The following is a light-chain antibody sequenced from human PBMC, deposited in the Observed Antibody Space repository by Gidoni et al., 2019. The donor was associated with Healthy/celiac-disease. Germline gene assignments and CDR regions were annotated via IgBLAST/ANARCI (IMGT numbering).Light chain of an antibody. V-gene: IGKV3-20*01. Sequence: LTQAPGTLSLSPGERATLSCRASQSVSSSYLAWYQQKPGQAPRLLIYGASSRATGIPDRFSGSGSGTDFTLTISRLEPEDFAVYYCQQYGSSPSLTFGGGTKVEIK. CDR2: GAS. J-gene: IGKJ4*01. CDR3: QQYGSSPSLT. CDR1: QSVSSSY.